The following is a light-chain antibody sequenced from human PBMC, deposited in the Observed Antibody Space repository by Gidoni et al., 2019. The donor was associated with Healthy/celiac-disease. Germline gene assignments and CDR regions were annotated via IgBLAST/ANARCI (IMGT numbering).Light chain of an antibody. Sequence: IVLPQSPGTLSLSPGERATLSCRASQSVSSSYLAWYQQKPGQAPRLFIYGASSRATGIPHRCSGSGSGTDFTLTISRLEPEDFAVYYCQQYGSSPLTFXGXTKVEIK. V-gene: IGKV3-20*01. CDR3: QQYGSSPLT. CDR2: GAS. CDR1: QSVSSSY. J-gene: IGKJ4*01.